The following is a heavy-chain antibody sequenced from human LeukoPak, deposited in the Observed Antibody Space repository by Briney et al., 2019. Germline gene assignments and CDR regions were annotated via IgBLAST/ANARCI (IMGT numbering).Heavy chain of an antibody. D-gene: IGHD3-22*01. Sequence: GGSLRLSCAASGITFSSYEMNRVRQAPGKGLEWVSYISSSGSTIYYADSVKGRFTISRDNAKNSLYLQMSSLRAEDTAVYYCARDTHYYDSSGWLGGYFQHWGQGTLVTVSS. J-gene: IGHJ1*01. CDR3: ARDTHYYDSSGWLGGYFQH. CDR2: ISSSGSTI. CDR1: GITFSSYE. V-gene: IGHV3-48*03.